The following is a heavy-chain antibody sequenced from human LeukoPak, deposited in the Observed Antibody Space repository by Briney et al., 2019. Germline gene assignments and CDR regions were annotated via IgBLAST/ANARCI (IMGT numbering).Heavy chain of an antibody. CDR2: IEQGGSEK. V-gene: IGHV3-7*01. J-gene: IGHJ4*02. CDR3: TRVVYSGSGSYGGFDY. CDR1: GFTFTSYW. D-gene: IGHD3-10*01. Sequence: KPGGSLRLSCAASGFTFTSYWMSWVRQAPGKGPEWVANIEQGGSEKYYVDSVRGRFTISRDNAKNSLYLQMNSLRAEDTAVYHCTRVVYSGSGSYGGFDYWGQGTLVTVSS.